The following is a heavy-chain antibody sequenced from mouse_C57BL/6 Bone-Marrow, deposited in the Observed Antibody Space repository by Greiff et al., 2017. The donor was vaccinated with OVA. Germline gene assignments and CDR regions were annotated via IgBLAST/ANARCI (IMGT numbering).Heavy chain of an antibody. Sequence: QVQLQQSGAELMKPGASVKLSCQATGYTFTGYWIAWVKQRPGHGLEWIGEILPGSGSTNYNEKFKGKATFTADTSSNTAYMQLSSLTTEDSAIYYCAREGWRDGSSLYCDYWGQGTTLTVSS. CDR1: GYTFTGYW. V-gene: IGHV1-9*01. J-gene: IGHJ2*01. D-gene: IGHD1-1*01. CDR3: AREGWRDGSSLYCDY. CDR2: ILPGSGST.